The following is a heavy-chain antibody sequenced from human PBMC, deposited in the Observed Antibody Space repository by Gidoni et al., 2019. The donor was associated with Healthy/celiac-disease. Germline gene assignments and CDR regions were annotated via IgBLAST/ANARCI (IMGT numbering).Heavy chain of an antibody. J-gene: IGHJ4*02. CDR3: ARHGMGMDIVATIAPADY. V-gene: IGHV4-39*01. CDR1: GGSISSSSYY. D-gene: IGHD5-12*01. CDR2: MYYSGST. Sequence: QLQLQESGPGLVKPSEPLSLTGTVSGGSISSSSYYWGRIRQPPGKGLEWIGSMYYSGSTYYNPSLKSRVTISVDTSKNQFSLKLSSVTAADTAVYYCARHGMGMDIVATIAPADYWGQGTLVTVSS.